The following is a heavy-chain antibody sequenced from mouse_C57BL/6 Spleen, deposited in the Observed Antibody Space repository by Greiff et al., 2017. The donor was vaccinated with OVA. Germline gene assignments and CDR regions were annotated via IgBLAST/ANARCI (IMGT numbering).Heavy chain of an antibody. Sequence: QVQLQHPGAELVKPGASVKLSCKASGYTFTSYWMQWVKQRPGQGLEWIGEIDPSDSYTNYNQKFKGKATLTVDTSSSTAYMQLSSLTSEDSAVYYCARGDGNYAMDYWGQGTSVTVSS. D-gene: IGHD3-3*01. CDR1: GYTFTSYW. V-gene: IGHV1-50*01. CDR2: IDPSDSYT. J-gene: IGHJ4*01. CDR3: ARGDGNYAMDY.